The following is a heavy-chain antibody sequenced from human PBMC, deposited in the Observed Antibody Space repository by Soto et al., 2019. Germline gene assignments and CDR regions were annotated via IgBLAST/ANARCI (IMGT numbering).Heavy chain of an antibody. CDR2: IYYSGST. Sequence: QVQLQESGPGLVKPSQTLSLTCTVSGGSISSGGYYWSWIRQHPGKGLEWIGYIYYSGSTYYNPSLKSRVTISVDTSKNQFSLKLSSVTAADTAVYYCARAPYCSSTSCYTGNWFDPWGQGTLVTVSS. CDR3: ARAPYCSSTSCYTGNWFDP. V-gene: IGHV4-31*03. J-gene: IGHJ5*02. CDR1: GGSISSGGYY. D-gene: IGHD2-2*02.